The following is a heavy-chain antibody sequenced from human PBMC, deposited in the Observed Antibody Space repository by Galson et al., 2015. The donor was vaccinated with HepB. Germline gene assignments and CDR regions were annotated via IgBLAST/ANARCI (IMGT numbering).Heavy chain of an antibody. V-gene: IGHV1-69*13. CDR3: ARDVVVTAIRRGGYFQH. Sequence: SVKVSCKASGGTFSSYAISWVRQAPGQGLEWMGGIIPIFGTANYAQKFQGRVTITADESTSTAYMELSSLRSEDTAVYYCARDVVVTAIRRGGYFQHWGQGTLVTVSS. CDR2: IIPIFGTA. CDR1: GGTFSSYA. J-gene: IGHJ1*01. D-gene: IGHD2-21*02.